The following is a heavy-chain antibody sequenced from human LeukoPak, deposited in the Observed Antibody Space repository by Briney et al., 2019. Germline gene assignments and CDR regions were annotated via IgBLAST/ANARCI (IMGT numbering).Heavy chain of an antibody. CDR2: ISSSSSYI. J-gene: IGHJ4*02. V-gene: IGHV3-21*01. CDR3: ARTIFGVHPMGY. Sequence: GGSLRLSCAASGFTFSSYSMNWVRQAPGKGLEWVSSISSSSSYIYYADSVKGRFTISRDNAKNSLYLQMNSLRAEDTAVYYCARTIFGVHPMGYWGQGTLVTVSS. CDR1: GFTFSSYS. D-gene: IGHD3-3*01.